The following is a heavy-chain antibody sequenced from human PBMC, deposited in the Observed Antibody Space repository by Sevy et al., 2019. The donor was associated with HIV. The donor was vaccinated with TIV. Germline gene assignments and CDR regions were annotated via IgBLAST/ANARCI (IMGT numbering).Heavy chain of an antibody. CDR2: ISGSGGST. D-gene: IGHD2-2*01. J-gene: IGHJ6*02. CDR1: GFTFSSYA. V-gene: IGHV3-23*01. Sequence: GGSLRLSCAASGFTFSSYAMSWVRQAPGKGLEWVSAISGSGGSTYYADSVKGRFTISRDNSKNTLYLQMNSLRAEDTAVYYCAKGGYCSSTSCRYYYYGMDVWGRGTTVTVSS. CDR3: AKGGYCSSTSCRYYYYGMDV.